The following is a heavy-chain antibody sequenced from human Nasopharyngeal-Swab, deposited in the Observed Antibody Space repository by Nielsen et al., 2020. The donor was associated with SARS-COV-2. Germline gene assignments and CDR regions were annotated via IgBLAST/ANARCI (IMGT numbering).Heavy chain of an antibody. CDR3: ARGRDYYDSSGYYEGSDYYYGTDV. J-gene: IGHJ6*02. Sequence: ASVKVSCKASGYTFTSYYMHWVRQAPGQGLEWMGIINPSGGSTSYAQKFQGRVTMTRDTSTSTVYMELSSLRSEDTAVYYCARGRDYYDSSGYYEGSDYYYGTDVWGQGTTVTVSS. D-gene: IGHD3-22*01. V-gene: IGHV1-46*01. CDR2: INPSGGST. CDR1: GYTFTSYY.